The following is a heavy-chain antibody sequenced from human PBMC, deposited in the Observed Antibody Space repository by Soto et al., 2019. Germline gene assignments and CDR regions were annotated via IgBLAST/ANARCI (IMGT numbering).Heavy chain of an antibody. CDR3: AAGVTYDGNFDI. V-gene: IGHV1-58*02. J-gene: IGHJ3*02. D-gene: IGHD5-12*01. Sequence: QMQLVQSGPEVKKPGTSVKVSCKASGFTFTSSAMQWVRQARGQRLEWIGWIVVGSGNTNYSQKFQKRVSITRDMSARTAYMELSSLRSEDTAVYYCAAGVTYDGNFDIWGQGTMVTVSS. CDR1: GFTFTSSA. CDR2: IVVGSGNT.